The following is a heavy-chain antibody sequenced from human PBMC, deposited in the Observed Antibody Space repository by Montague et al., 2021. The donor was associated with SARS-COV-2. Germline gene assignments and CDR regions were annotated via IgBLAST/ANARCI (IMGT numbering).Heavy chain of an antibody. J-gene: IGHJ6*02. Sequence: SLILSCAASGFTFSSYAMHLVRQAPGKGLEWVAVISSYADSVKGRFTISRDNSKNTLYLQMNRLRAEDTAVYYCARVIVVRYYGMDVGGQGTTVTVSS. D-gene: IGHD3-22*01. CDR1: GFTFSSYA. CDR2: ISS. CDR3: ARVIVVRYYGMDV. V-gene: IGHV3-30*04.